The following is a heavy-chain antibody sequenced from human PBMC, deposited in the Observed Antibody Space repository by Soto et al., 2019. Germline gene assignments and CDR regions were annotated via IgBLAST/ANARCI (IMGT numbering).Heavy chain of an antibody. Sequence: EVQLLESGGDLVQPGGSLRLSCAASGFAFSSYAMSWVRQAPGKGLEWVSGITNSGGSTYYADSVKGRFTISRDNSKNTLSLQMTSLRAEDTAVYYCAKARTTVTPAYWGQGTLVTVSS. CDR2: ITNSGGST. D-gene: IGHD4-17*01. CDR3: AKARTTVTPAY. V-gene: IGHV3-23*01. J-gene: IGHJ4*02. CDR1: GFAFSSYA.